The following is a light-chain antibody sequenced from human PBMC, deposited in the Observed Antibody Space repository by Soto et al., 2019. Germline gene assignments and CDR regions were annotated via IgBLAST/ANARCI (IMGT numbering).Light chain of an antibody. CDR2: DAS. J-gene: IGKJ2*01. V-gene: IGKV1-33*01. Sequence: DIQMTQSPSSLSASVGDRVTITCQASHDIGNYLNWYQQKPGKAPKLLIYDASNLQTGVPSRFIGGGSGTDFTFTISSLQPEDSATYYCQQYDVLPPYAFGQGTRLEIK. CDR1: HDIGNY. CDR3: QQYDVLPPYA.